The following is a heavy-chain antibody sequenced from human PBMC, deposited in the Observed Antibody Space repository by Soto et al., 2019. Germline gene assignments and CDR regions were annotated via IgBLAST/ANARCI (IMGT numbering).Heavy chain of an antibody. Sequence: SVKVSCKASRGTFSSYAISWVRQAPGQGLGWMGGIIPIFGTANYAQKFQGRVTITADESTSTAYMELSSLRSEDTAVYYCAREDSGSYSGWFDPWGQGTLVTVSS. J-gene: IGHJ5*02. CDR2: IIPIFGTA. CDR3: AREDSGSYSGWFDP. V-gene: IGHV1-69*13. D-gene: IGHD1-26*01. CDR1: RGTFSSYA.